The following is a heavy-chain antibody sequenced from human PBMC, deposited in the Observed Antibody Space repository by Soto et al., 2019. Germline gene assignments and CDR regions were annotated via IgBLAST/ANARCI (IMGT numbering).Heavy chain of an antibody. CDR3: AKGAGDTYFYDTSGFGPPYDY. CDR2: VSYDGSNT. CDR1: GFSFSTYG. V-gene: IGHV3-30*18. Sequence: GGSLRLSCAASGFSFSTYGMHWVRQAPGKGLEWVAVVSYDGSNTYYADSVKGRFTISRDGSKNTLFLQMNSLRAEDTAVYYCAKGAGDTYFYDTSGFGPPYDYWGQGTLVTVSS. D-gene: IGHD3-22*01. J-gene: IGHJ4*02.